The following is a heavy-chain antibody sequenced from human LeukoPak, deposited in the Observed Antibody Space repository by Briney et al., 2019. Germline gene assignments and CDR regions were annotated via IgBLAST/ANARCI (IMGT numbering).Heavy chain of an antibody. Sequence: PGGSLRLSCAASGFTFSTYAMHWVRQAPGKGLEYVSAISSNGDSTYYANSVKGRFTISRDNSKNTLYLQMGSLRAEDMAVYYCARVIAGAFPRGAFDIWGQGTMVTVTS. D-gene: IGHD1-26*01. CDR1: GFTFSTYA. J-gene: IGHJ3*02. CDR2: ISSNGDST. CDR3: ARVIAGAFPRGAFDI. V-gene: IGHV3-64*01.